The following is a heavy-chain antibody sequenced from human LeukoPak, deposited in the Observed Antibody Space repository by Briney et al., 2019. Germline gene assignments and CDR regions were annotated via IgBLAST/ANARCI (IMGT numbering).Heavy chain of an antibody. CDR3: AKGQELDDGVFDS. Sequence: GGSLRLSCTASGFTFSSLAMTWVRQAPGKGLEWVSTIRSNGDTTYNADSVKGRFTISRDDSKNTLYLELNSLRVEDTATFYCAKGQELDDGVFDSWGQGTMVTVSS. D-gene: IGHD1-1*01. CDR2: IRSNGDTT. V-gene: IGHV3-23*01. J-gene: IGHJ4*02. CDR1: GFTFSSLA.